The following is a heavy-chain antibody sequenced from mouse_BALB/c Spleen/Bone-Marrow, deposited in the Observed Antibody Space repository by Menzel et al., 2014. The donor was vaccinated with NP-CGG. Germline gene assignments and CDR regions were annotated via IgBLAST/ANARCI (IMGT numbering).Heavy chain of an antibody. V-gene: IGHV1S137*01. Sequence: QVQLKQSGAELVRPGVSVKISCKGSGYTFTDYALHWVKQSHGKSLEWIGIISTYYGDASYNQKFKGKATMTVDKSSSTAYMELARLTSEDSAIYYCARVSYDYFDYWGQGTTLTVSS. CDR1: GYTFTDYA. CDR3: ARVSYDYFDY. D-gene: IGHD1-1*01. CDR2: ISTYYGDA. J-gene: IGHJ2*01.